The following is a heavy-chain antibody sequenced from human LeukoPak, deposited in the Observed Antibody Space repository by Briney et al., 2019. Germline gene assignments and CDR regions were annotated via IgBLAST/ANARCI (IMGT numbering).Heavy chain of an antibody. CDR1: GFTSSSYT. CDR3: ATVTKVDFDF. D-gene: IGHD4-11*01. J-gene: IGHJ5*01. V-gene: IGHV3-30-3*01. Sequence: GGSLRLSCAASGFTSSSYTMYWFRQAPGKGLEWVASVSVEGIGRYFPGSVEGRFTISRDNSKNTVYLQMNNVRPEDTAVYFCATVTKVDFDFWGQGTLVSVSS. CDR2: VSVEGIGR.